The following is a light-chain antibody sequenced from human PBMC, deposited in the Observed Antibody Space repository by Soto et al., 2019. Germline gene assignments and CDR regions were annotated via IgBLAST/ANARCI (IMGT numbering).Light chain of an antibody. V-gene: IGLV2-14*03. Sequence: QSVRTQPASVSGADGQSIAISCTEVRTDVDGYDYVSWYQQQPGQAPPLIISDVYNRPSGVSLRFSGSKSGDTASLTISGLQAEDEADYYCTSYTSCTPFYGFGTETKVTVL. CDR2: DVY. J-gene: IGLJ1*01. CDR1: RTDVDGYDY. CDR3: TSYTSCTPFYG.